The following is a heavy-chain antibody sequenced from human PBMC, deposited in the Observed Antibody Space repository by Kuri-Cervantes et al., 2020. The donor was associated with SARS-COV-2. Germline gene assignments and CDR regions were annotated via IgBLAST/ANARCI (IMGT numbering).Heavy chain of an antibody. CDR1: GYTFTSYG. Sequence: ASVKVSCKASGYTFTSYGISWARQAPGQGLEWMGWISAYNGNTNYAQKLQGRVTMTTDTSTSTAYMELRSLRSDDTAVYYCARDLGVRGVTDAFDIWGQGTMVTVSS. CDR3: ARDLGVRGVTDAFDI. V-gene: IGHV1-18*01. CDR2: ISAYNGNT. D-gene: IGHD3-10*01. J-gene: IGHJ3*02.